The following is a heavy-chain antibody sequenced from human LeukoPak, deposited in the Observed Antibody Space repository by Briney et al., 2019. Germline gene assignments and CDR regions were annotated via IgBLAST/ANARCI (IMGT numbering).Heavy chain of an antibody. CDR3: ARAWFGEFPPNWYFDL. J-gene: IGHJ2*01. D-gene: IGHD3-10*01. V-gene: IGHV6-1*01. CDR1: GDSVSSNSAA. Sequence: SQTLSLTCAISGDSVSSNSAAWNWIRQSPSRGLEWLGRTYYRSKWYNDYAVSVKSRITIDPDTSKNQFSLQLNSVTPEDTAVYYCARAWFGEFPPNWYFDLWGRGTLVTVSS. CDR2: TYYRSKWYN.